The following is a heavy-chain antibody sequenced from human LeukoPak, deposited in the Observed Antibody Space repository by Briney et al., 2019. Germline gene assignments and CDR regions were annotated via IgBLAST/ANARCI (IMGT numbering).Heavy chain of an antibody. CDR2: MNPNSGNT. CDR1: GYTFTTYA. CDR3: AREGASIDWFDP. J-gene: IGHJ5*02. D-gene: IGHD3-16*01. Sequence: GASVKVSCKASGYTFTTYAMNWVRQAPGQGLEWMGWMNPNSGNTGYAQKFQGRVAMTRNTSISTAYMELSSLTSEDTAVYYCAREGASIDWFDPWGQGTLVTVSS. V-gene: IGHV1-8*02.